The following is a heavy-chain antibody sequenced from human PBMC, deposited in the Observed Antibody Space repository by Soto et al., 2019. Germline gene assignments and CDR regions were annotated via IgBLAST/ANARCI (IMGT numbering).Heavy chain of an antibody. CDR3: AHRPAQSGNYRLFDY. CDR1: GFSLSTSGVG. D-gene: IGHD1-26*01. J-gene: IGHJ4*02. CDR2: VYWNDDK. V-gene: IGHV2-5*01. Sequence: QITLKESGPTLVKPTQTLTLTCTFSGFSLSTSGVGVGWIRQPPGKALEWLALVYWNDDKRYSPSLKSGLTITKDTSNNQVVLTMTNVDPVDTATYYCAHRPAQSGNYRLFDYWGQGTLVTVSS.